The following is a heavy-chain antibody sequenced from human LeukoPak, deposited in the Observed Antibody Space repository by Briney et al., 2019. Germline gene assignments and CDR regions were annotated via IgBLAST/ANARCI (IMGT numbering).Heavy chain of an antibody. Sequence: PSETLSLTCTVSGGSISSSSYYWGWIRQPPGKGLEWIGSIYYSGSTYYNPSLKSRVTISVDTSKNQFSLKLSSVTAADTAVYYCARYCITMIVVDTPYYFDYWGQGTLVTVSS. D-gene: IGHD3-22*01. CDR3: ARYCITMIVVDTPYYFDY. CDR2: IYYSGST. J-gene: IGHJ4*02. CDR1: GGSISSSSYY. V-gene: IGHV4-39*01.